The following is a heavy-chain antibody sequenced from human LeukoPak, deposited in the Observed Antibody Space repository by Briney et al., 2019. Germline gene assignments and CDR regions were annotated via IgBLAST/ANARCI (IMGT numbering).Heavy chain of an antibody. CDR3: AKAQGGTNGLLEY. V-gene: IGHV3-48*01. CDR1: GFTFSNHS. J-gene: IGHJ4*02. CDR2: ISSSSSAR. Sequence: PGGSLRLSCAASGFTFSNHSMNWVRQAPGKGLEWISYISSSSSARYYAGSVKGRFTISRDDASNSPYLQMNSLRAEDTALYYCAKAQGGTNGLLEYWGQGTLVTISS. D-gene: IGHD3-16*01.